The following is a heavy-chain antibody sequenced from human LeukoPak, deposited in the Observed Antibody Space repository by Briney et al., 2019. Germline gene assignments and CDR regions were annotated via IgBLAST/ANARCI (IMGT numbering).Heavy chain of an antibody. V-gene: IGHV1-69*06. D-gene: IGHD1-1*01. CDR2: IIPIFGTA. CDR3: AKGRRVDADDHFDY. J-gene: IGHJ4*02. CDR1: GDTFSSFA. Sequence: SVKVSCKASGDTFSSFAVSWVRQAPGQGPEWMGRIIPIFGTANYAQRFQGRVTISADNSLSTAYMELSSLKSDDTAVYYCAKGRRVDADDHFDYWGQGTLVTVSS.